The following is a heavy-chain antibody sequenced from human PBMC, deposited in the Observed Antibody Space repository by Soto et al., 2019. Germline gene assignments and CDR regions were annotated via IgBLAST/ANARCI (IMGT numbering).Heavy chain of an antibody. CDR3: AKKVTIYAVDPADY. J-gene: IGHJ4*02. Sequence: SCKTSGYAFDIYGINWVRQAPGKGLEWVSVISASGDATYYAASVKGRFTLSRDNSKNTLYLQMNSLTVADTAVYYCAKKVTIYAVDPADYWGQGTQVTVSS. CDR1: GYAFDIYG. CDR2: ISASGDAT. V-gene: IGHV3-23*01. D-gene: IGHD3-3*01.